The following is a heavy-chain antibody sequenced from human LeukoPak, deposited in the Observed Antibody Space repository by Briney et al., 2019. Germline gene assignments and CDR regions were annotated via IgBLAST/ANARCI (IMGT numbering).Heavy chain of an antibody. V-gene: IGHV4-34*01. CDR1: GGSFSGYY. J-gene: IGHJ4*02. CDR2: INHSGST. CDR3: ARGHAGDYVWGSFKI. D-gene: IGHD3-16*01. Sequence: SETLSLTCAVYGGSFSGYYWSWIRQPPGKGLEWIGEINHSGSTNYNPSLKSRVTISVDTSKNQFSLKLSSVTAADTAVYYCARGHAGDYVWGSFKIWGQGTLVTVSS.